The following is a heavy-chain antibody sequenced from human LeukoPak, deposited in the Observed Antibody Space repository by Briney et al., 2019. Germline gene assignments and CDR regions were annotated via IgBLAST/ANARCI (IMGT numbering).Heavy chain of an antibody. Sequence: GGSLRLSCAASGFTFSNYGMHWVRQAPGKGLEWVAFIRYDGSNKYYADSVKGRFTISRDNSKNTLYLQMNSLRPEDTAVYYCAKDTGIFCSSSSCYYMDVWGKGTTVTVSS. CDR3: AKDTGIFCSSSSCYYMDV. CDR1: GFTFSNYG. V-gene: IGHV3-30*02. J-gene: IGHJ6*03. CDR2: IRYDGSNK. D-gene: IGHD2-2*01.